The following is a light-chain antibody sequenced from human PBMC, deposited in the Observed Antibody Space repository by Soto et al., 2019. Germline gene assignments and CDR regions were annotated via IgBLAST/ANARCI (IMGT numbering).Light chain of an antibody. CDR3: SSYTTSSPYV. CDR1: SSDFGSYNF. V-gene: IGLV2-14*02. CDR2: ETS. Sequence: QSALTQPASVSGSPGQSVTISCTGTSSDFGSYNFVSWYQRHPGKVPKVIIYETSKRPSGVSDRFSGSKSGNTASLTISGLQAEDEADYYCSSYTTSSPYVFGAGTKLTVL. J-gene: IGLJ1*01.